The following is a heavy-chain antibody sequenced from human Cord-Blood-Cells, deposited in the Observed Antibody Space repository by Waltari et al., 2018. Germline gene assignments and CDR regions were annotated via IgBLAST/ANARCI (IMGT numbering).Heavy chain of an antibody. CDR3: ARDVTTVTFDY. CDR2: KSYDVSNK. D-gene: IGHD4-17*01. CDR1: GFPFSSYA. J-gene: IGHJ4*02. V-gene: IGHV3-30-3*01. Sequence: QVQLVESGGGVVQPGRSLRLSCAASGFPFSSYAMHWVRQAPGKGLGCVEVKSYDVSNKYYADSVKVRFTISRDNSKNTLYLQMNSLRAEDTAVYYCARDVTTVTFDYWGQGTLVTVSS.